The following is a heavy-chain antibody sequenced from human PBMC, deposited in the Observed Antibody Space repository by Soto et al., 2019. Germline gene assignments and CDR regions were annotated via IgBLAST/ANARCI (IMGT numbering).Heavy chain of an antibody. V-gene: IGHV4-39*01. D-gene: IGHD3-22*01. CDR2: IYYSGST. J-gene: IGHJ4*02. CDR1: GGSISRSSYY. Sequence: QLQLQESGPGLVKPSETLSLTCTVSGGSISRSSYYWGWIRQPPGKGLEWIGSIYYSGSTYYNPALKRRVTMSVHTCKNQSSRKLSSVTAADTAVYYCASQSPVGSAYYCVDYWGQGTLVTVSS. CDR3: ASQSPVGSAYYCVDY.